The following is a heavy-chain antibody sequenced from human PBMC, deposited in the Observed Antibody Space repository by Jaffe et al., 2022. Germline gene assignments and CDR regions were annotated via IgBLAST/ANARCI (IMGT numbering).Heavy chain of an antibody. CDR2: IRSKAYGGTT. CDR1: GFTFGDYA. D-gene: IGHD6-13*01. J-gene: IGHJ4*02. V-gene: IGHV3-49*04. Sequence: EVQLVESGGGLVQPGRSLRLSCTASGFTFGDYAMSWVRQAPGKGLEWVGFIRSKAYGGTTEYAASVKGRFTISRDDSKSIAYLQMNSLKTEDTAVYYCTREGVKWAAAGTFFDYWGQGTLVTVSS. CDR3: TREGVKWAAAGTFFDY.